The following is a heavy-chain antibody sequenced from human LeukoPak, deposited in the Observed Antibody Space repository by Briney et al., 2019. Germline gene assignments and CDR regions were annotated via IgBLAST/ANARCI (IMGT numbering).Heavy chain of an antibody. CDR3: ARDQYLDC. Sequence: GGSLRLSCAASGFTFSDYYMGWIRQAPGKGLEWVSYISRGGNSLYYADSVRGRFTISRDNAKNSLYLQMSSLRAEDTAVYYCARDQYLDCRGQGTLITVSS. CDR2: ISRGGNSL. CDR1: GFTFSDYY. J-gene: IGHJ4*02. V-gene: IGHV3-11*01.